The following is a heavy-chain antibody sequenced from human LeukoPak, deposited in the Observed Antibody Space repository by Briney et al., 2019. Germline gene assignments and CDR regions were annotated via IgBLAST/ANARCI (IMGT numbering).Heavy chain of an antibody. V-gene: IGHV1-18*01. Sequence: GASVKVSCKASGYTFTSYGISWVRQAPGQGLEWMGWISAYNGNTNYAQKLQGRVTMTTDTSTSTAYMELRSLRSDDTAVYYCARNGLPYCSGGSCYLYYYGMDVWGRGTTVTVSS. D-gene: IGHD2-15*01. CDR2: ISAYNGNT. CDR3: ARNGLPYCSGGSCYLYYYGMDV. J-gene: IGHJ6*02. CDR1: GYTFTSYG.